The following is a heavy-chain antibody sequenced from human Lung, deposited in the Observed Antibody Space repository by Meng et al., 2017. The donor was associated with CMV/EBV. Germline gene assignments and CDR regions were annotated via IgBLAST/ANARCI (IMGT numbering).Heavy chain of an antibody. D-gene: IGHD3-10*01. J-gene: IGHJ4*02. CDR1: GDSVSSNRAA. CDR2: TYYRSKWYN. CDR3: ARFGTVGAGSGVYFDY. V-gene: IGHV6-1*01. Sequence: SCAISGDSVSSNRAAWDWIRQSPSRGLEWLGRTYYRSKWYNDYAVSVKSRITINPDTSKNQFSRQLNSVTPEDTAVYYCARFGTVGAGSGVYFDYWXQGTLVTVSS.